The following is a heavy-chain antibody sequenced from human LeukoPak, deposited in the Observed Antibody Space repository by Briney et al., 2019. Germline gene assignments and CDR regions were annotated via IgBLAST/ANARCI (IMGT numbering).Heavy chain of an antibody. Sequence: ASVRVSCKAFGYTFTDYYIHWVRQAPGQGVEWMGWINPNSGGTNYAQKFQGRVTMTRDTSISTVYMELSRLRSDDTAVYYCARMQPKAVAGMGYWGQGTLVTVSS. J-gene: IGHJ4*02. D-gene: IGHD6-19*01. CDR1: GYTFTDYY. CDR3: ARMQPKAVAGMGY. CDR2: INPNSGGT. V-gene: IGHV1-2*02.